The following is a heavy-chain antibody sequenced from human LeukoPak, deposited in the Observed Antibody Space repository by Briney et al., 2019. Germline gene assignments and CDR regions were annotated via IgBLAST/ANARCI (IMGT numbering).Heavy chain of an antibody. CDR2: IYYSGST. Sequence: SETLSLTCTVSGGSISSYYWSWIRQPPGKGLEWIGYIYYSGSTNYTPSLKSRVSISVDTSKNQFSLKLSSVTAADTAVYYCASSMVRGSNFDYWGQGTLVTVSS. D-gene: IGHD3-10*01. CDR1: GGSISSYY. J-gene: IGHJ4*02. CDR3: ASSMVRGSNFDY. V-gene: IGHV4-59*08.